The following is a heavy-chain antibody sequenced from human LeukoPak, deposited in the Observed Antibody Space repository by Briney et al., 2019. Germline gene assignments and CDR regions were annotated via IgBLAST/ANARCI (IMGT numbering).Heavy chain of an antibody. V-gene: IGHV1-69*05. D-gene: IGHD4-17*01. J-gene: IGHJ4*02. CDR2: IIPIFGTA. CDR3: ARERGYYGDHTVDY. Sequence: SVKVSCKASGGTFSSYAISWVRQAPGQGLEWMGGIIPIFGTANYAQKFQGRVTITRNTSISTAYMELSSLRSEDTAVYYCARERGYYGDHTVDYWGQGTLVTVSS. CDR1: GGTFSSYA.